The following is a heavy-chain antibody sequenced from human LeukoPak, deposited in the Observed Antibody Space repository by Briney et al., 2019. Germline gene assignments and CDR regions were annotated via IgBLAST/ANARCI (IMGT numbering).Heavy chain of an antibody. D-gene: IGHD2-15*01. V-gene: IGHV3-30*04. CDR2: ISYDGSNK. CDR1: GFTFSSYA. J-gene: IGHJ4*02. Sequence: PGGSLRLSCAASGFTFSSYAMHWVRQAPGKGLEWVAVISYDGSNKYYADSVKGRFTISRDNSKNTLYLQMNSLRAEDTAVYYCARLACERGSCYKRRFDYWGQGTLVTVSS. CDR3: ARLACERGSCYKRRFDY.